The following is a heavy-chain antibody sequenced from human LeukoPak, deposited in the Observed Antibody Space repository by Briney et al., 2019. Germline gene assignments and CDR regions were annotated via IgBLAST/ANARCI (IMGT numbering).Heavy chain of an antibody. V-gene: IGHV3-30*04. CDR3: ARGGGYENGPFDY. CDR2: ISYDGSNK. Sequence: GGSLRLSCAASGFTFSSYAMHWVRQAPGKGLEWVAVISYDGSNKYYADSVKGRFTISRDNSKNTLYLQMNSLRAEDTAVYYCARGGGYENGPFDYWGQGTLVTVSS. J-gene: IGHJ4*02. CDR1: GFTFSSYA. D-gene: IGHD5-12*01.